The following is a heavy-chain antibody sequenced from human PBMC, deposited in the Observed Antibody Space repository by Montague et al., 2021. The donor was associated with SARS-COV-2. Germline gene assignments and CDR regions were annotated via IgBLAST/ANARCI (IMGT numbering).Heavy chain of an antibody. D-gene: IGHD3-10*01. CDR3: ARDGVLWLREDTRAGMDV. CDR1: GFTFSSYA. J-gene: IGHJ6*02. CDR2: ISYDGSNK. Sequence: SLRLSCAASGFTFSSYAMHWVRQAPGKGLEWVAVISYDGSNKYYADSVKGRFTISRDNSKNTLYLQMNSLRAEDTAVYYCARDGVLWLREDTRAGMDVWGQGTTVTVSS. V-gene: IGHV3-30*04.